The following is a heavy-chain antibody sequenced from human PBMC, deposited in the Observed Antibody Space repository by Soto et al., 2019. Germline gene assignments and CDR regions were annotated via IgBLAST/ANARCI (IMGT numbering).Heavy chain of an antibody. D-gene: IGHD3-3*01. CDR1: GVSIKTYY. V-gene: IGHV4-4*07. CDR3: ARDDYYDSNNWFDR. CDR2: IYTTGSA. Sequence: SETLSLTCSVSGVSIKTYYWSWIRKPAGKGLEWIGRIYTTGSANHNPSLKSRVTMSVDTSKNQVSLKLTSVTAADAGVYYCARDDYYDSNNWFDRWGQRIPVT. J-gene: IGHJ5*02.